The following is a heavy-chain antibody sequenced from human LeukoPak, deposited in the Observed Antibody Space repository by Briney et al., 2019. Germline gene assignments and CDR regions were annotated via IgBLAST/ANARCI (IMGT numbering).Heavy chain of an antibody. V-gene: IGHV3-21*04. CDR1: GFTFSSYS. CDR3: ARTSSGWLYGMDV. Sequence: GGSLRLSCAASGFTFSSYSMNWVRQAPGKGLEWVSSISSSSSYIYYADSVKGRFTISRDNSKNTLYLQMNSLRAEDTAVYYCARTSSGWLYGMDVWGQGTTVTVSS. J-gene: IGHJ6*02. CDR2: ISSSSSYI. D-gene: IGHD6-19*01.